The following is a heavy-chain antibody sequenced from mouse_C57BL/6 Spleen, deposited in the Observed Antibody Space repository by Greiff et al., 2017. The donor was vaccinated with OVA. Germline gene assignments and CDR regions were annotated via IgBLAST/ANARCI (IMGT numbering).Heavy chain of an antibody. CDR3: ARSGGSYYYGSSSYYYAMDY. CDR2: IYPGSGST. V-gene: IGHV1-55*01. CDR1: GYTFTSYW. Sequence: QVQLKQPGAELVKPGASVKMSCKASGYTFTSYWITWVKQRPGQGLEWIGDIYPGSGSTNYNEKFKSKATLTVDTSSSTAYMQLSSLTSEDSAVYYCARSGGSYYYGSSSYYYAMDYWGQGTSVTVSS. D-gene: IGHD1-1*01. J-gene: IGHJ4*01.